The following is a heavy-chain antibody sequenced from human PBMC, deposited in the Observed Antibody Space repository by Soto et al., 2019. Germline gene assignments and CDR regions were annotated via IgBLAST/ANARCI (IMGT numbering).Heavy chain of an antibody. CDR1: GGSFSGYY. CDR3: ATSLSGGNYYGMDV. Sequence: QMQLQQWGAGLLKPSETLSLTCAVYGGSFSGYYWTWIRQPPGEGLEWIGEISHSGSTKYNPSLTSRVTILVDTSKNQFSRKLTSVTAADTAVYYCATSLSGGNYYGMDVWGQGTTVTVSS. D-gene: IGHD2-15*01. V-gene: IGHV4-34*01. CDR2: ISHSGST. J-gene: IGHJ6*02.